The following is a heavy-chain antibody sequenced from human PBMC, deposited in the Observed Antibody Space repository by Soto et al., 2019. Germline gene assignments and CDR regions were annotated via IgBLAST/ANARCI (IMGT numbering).Heavy chain of an antibody. V-gene: IGHV1-46*01. J-gene: IGHJ5*02. CDR3: ARDRGSGVVVVPAAIGRVDP. Sequence: SSVQVSCKASGYTFTSYYMHWVRQAPGQGLEWMGIINPSGGSTSYAQKLQGRVTMTRDTSTSTVYMELSSLRSEDTAVDYCARDRGSGVVVVPAAIGRVDPCG. CDR1: GYTFTSYY. CDR2: INPSGGST. D-gene: IGHD2-2*02.